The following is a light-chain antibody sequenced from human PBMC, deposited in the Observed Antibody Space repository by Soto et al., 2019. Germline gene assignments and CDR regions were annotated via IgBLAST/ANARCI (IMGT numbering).Light chain of an antibody. J-gene: IGKJ4*01. CDR3: QQYGSSPLT. CDR2: GAS. CDR1: QSVSSSY. Sequence: EIVLTQSPGTLSLSPGERATLSCRASQSVSSSYLAWYQQKPDQAPRLRIYGASSRATSIPDRLSGSGSGTDFTLNLSRLEPEDFAVYYCQQYGSSPLTFGGGTKVEIK. V-gene: IGKV3-20*01.